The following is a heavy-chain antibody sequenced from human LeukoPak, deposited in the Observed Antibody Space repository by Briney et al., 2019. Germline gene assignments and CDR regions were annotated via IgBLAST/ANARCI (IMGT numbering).Heavy chain of an antibody. J-gene: IGHJ6*02. CDR2: ST. CDR1: GASISSYY. V-gene: IGHV4-59*01. CDR3: ARAKNGPYSSGYYYDPYYGMDV. Sequence: SETLSLTCTVSGASISSYYWSWIRQSPGKGLEWIGWSTRYNPSLKSRVTISSDTSKNQFSLKLSSVTAADTAVYYCARAKNGPYSSGYYYDPYYGMDVWGQGTTVTVSS. D-gene: IGHD3-22*01.